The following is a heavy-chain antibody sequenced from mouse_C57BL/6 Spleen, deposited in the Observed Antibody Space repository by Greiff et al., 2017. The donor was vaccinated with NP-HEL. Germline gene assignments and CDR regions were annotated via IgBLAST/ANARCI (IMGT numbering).Heavy chain of an antibody. CDR2: IDPETGGT. CDR3: TRERTTVVATRYFDV. D-gene: IGHD1-1*01. J-gene: IGHJ1*03. V-gene: IGHV1-15*01. CDR1: GYTFTDYE. Sequence: QVQLKQSGAELVRPGASVTLSCKASGYTFTDYEMHWVKQTPVHGLEWIGAIDPETGGTAYNQKFKGKAILTADKSSSTAYMELRSLTSEDSAVYYCTRERTTVVATRYFDVWGTGTTVTVSS.